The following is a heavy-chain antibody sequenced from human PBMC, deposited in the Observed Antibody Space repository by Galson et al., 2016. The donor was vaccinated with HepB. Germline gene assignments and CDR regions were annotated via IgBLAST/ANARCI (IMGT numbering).Heavy chain of an antibody. CDR3: VWDHSVVPTTASKWFDR. V-gene: IGHV3-9*01. Sequence: SLRLSCAASGLTFEDYAMHWVRQVPGKGLEWVSGISWNSVNIGYADSVKGRFTISRDNARNSLYLQMNRLRAEDTAVYFCVWDHSVVPTTASKWFDRWGQGVLFIVSS. CDR2: ISWNSVNI. D-gene: IGHD4-23*01. CDR1: GLTFEDYA. J-gene: IGHJ5*02.